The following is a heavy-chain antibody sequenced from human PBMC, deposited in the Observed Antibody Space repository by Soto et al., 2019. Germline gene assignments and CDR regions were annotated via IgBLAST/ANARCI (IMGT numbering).Heavy chain of an antibody. CDR3: ARHYCSGGSCYLDYYYYMDV. CDR2: MFHSGSA. Sequence: SATLSLTCAVSGGSISSGDYSWSWIRQPPGKGLEWIGYMFHSGSAYYNPSLKSRVTISVDTSKNQFSLKVSSVTTADTAVYYCARHYCSGGSCYLDYYYYMDVWGKGTTVTVSS. D-gene: IGHD2-15*01. CDR1: GGSISSGDYS. J-gene: IGHJ6*03. V-gene: IGHV4-30-2*02.